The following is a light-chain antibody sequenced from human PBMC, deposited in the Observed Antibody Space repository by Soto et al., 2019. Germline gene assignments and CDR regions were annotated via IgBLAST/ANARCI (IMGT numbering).Light chain of an antibody. CDR2: DAS. J-gene: IGKJ2*01. V-gene: IGKV1-5*01. CDR3: QQYNSYLYT. Sequence: DIQMTQSPSTLSASVGDRVTITCRASQSISSWLAWYQQKPGKAPDLLIYDASSLESGVPSRFSGSGSGTEFPLTISSLQPDDFATYYCQQYNSYLYTFGQGTKLEIK. CDR1: QSISSW.